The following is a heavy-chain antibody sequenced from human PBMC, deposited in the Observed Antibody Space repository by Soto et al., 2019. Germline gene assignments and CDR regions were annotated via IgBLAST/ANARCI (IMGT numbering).Heavy chain of an antibody. J-gene: IGHJ4*02. Sequence: EVQLVQSGAEVKKPGESLKISCKGSGYSFTSCWIGWVRQMPGKGLEWMGIIYPGDSDTRYSPSFQGQVTISADKSISTAYLQWSSLKASDTAMHYCARRVGESTAMVTEEFDDWGQRTFITVSS. V-gene: IGHV5-51*01. D-gene: IGHD5-18*01. CDR3: ARRVGESTAMVTEEFDD. CDR2: IYPGDSDT. CDR1: GYSFTSCW.